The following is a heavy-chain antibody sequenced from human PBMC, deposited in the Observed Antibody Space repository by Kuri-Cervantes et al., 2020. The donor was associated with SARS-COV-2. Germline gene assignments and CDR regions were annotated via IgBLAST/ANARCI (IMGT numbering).Heavy chain of an antibody. CDR2: ISSSSSYI. CDR3: ARDIAVAGRDAFDI. V-gene: IGHV3-21*01. CDR1: GFTFSSYS. J-gene: IGHJ3*02. Sequence: GESLKISCAASGFTFSSYSMNWVRQAPGKGLEWVSSISSSSSYIYYADSVKGRFTISRDNAKNSLYLQMNSLRAEDTAVYYCARDIAVAGRDAFDIWGQGTMVTVSS. D-gene: IGHD6-19*01.